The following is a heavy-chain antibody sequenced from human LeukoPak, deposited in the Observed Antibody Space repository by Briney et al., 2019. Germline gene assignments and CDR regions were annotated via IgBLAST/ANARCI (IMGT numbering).Heavy chain of an antibody. Sequence: PGGSLRLSCAASGLPFSSYAMNWVRQAPGKGLEWVSAITGGGGGGSTYYRDSVKGRFSISRDNSKNTVYLQMNSLRAEDTAVYYCTKESDISVAGYAEYFQHWGQGTLVTVSS. CDR3: TKESDISVAGYAEYFQH. J-gene: IGHJ1*01. V-gene: IGHV3-23*01. CDR1: GLPFSSYA. D-gene: IGHD6-19*01. CDR2: ITGGGGGGST.